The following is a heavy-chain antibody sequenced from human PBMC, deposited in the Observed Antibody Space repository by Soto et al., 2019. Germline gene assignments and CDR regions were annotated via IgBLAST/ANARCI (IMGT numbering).Heavy chain of an antibody. Sequence: EVQLVESGGGLVQPGGSLRLSCAASGFIFSNYGLTWVRQAPGKGLEWVSHIGTTPNGIIYAESVRGRFTISRDNAKNSVYLQMNSLSDEDTAVYYCTRDPDGDLVFDHWGQGTLVTVSS. CDR1: GFIFSNYG. D-gene: IGHD4-17*01. CDR2: IGTTPNGI. V-gene: IGHV3-48*02. CDR3: TRDPDGDLVFDH. J-gene: IGHJ4*02.